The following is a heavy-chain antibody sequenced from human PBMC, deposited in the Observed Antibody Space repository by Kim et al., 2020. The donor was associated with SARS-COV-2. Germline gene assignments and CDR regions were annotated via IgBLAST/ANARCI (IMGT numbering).Heavy chain of an antibody. Sequence: GGSLRLSCTASGFTFSSYEFNWVRQAPGKGLEWLSYIRSSGSAVYYADSVKGRFSMSRDNVRKLVYLEMNNVGAEDTAVYYCASNGGDFFDYWGQGTLVTVSS. CDR1: GFTFSSYE. D-gene: IGHD3-16*01. CDR2: IRSSGSAV. J-gene: IGHJ4*02. V-gene: IGHV3-48*03. CDR3: ASNGGDFFDY.